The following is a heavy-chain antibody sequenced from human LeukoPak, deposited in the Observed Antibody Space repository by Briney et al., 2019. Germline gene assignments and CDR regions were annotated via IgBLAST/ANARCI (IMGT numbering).Heavy chain of an antibody. CDR2: IKQDGSEK. J-gene: IGHJ4*02. Sequence: GGSLRLSCAASGFTFSSYWMTWVRQAPGKGLEWVANIKQDGSEKYYVDSVKGRFTISRDNAKNPLYLQMNSLRAEDTAVYYCARGVEAARRFDYWGQGTLVTVSS. CDR1: GFTFSSYW. CDR3: ARGVEAARRFDY. D-gene: IGHD6-6*01. V-gene: IGHV3-7*04.